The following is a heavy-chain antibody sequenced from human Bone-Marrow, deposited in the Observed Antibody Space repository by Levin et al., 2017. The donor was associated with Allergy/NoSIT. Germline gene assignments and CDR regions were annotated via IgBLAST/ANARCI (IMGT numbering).Heavy chain of an antibody. CDR2: FTSRGSST. J-gene: IGHJ4*02. CDR1: GFTFSNYD. Sequence: GGSLRLSCAASGFTFSNYDMSWVRQAPGKGLDWVSTFTSRGSSTYYADSVKGRFTMSRDNSKNTLYLLMNSLGADDTAVYYCARDLGVHSSGWYADLDYRGQGTLVSVSS. CDR3: ARDLGVHSSGWYADLDY. D-gene: IGHD6-19*01. V-gene: IGHV3-23*01.